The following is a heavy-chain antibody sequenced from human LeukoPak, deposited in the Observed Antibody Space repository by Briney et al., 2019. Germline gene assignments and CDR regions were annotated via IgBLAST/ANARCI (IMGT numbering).Heavy chain of an antibody. CDR1: GFTFSSYE. CDR2: ISGSGGST. CDR3: AKDAGCSGGSCHQRYYYYMDV. J-gene: IGHJ6*03. V-gene: IGHV3-23*01. Sequence: GGSLRLSCAASGFTFSSYEMNWVRQAPGKGLEWVSAISGSGGSTYYADSVKGRFTISRDNSKNTLYLQMNSLRAEDTAVYYCAKDAGCSGGSCHQRYYYYMDVWGKGTTVTVSS. D-gene: IGHD2-15*01.